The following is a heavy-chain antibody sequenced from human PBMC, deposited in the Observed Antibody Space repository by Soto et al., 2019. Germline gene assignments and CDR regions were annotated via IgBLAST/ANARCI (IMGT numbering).Heavy chain of an antibody. CDR2: ISGGGGNT. J-gene: IGHJ4*02. V-gene: IGHV3-23*01. CDR3: AQRAGGRSGPFDY. Sequence: EVQLLESGGGLVQPGGSLRLSCAASGFTFSSYAMNWVRQAPGKGLEWVSGISGGGGNTYYADSVKGRFTISRDNSQNTLYLQMNSLRYEDTAVYFCAQRAGGRSGPFDYWGQGTLVTVSS. D-gene: IGHD3-16*01. CDR1: GFTFSSYA.